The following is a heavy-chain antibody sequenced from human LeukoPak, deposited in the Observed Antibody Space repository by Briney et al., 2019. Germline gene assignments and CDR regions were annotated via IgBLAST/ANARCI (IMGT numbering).Heavy chain of an antibody. CDR3: ARGRGFSHGWPVDTFDM. V-gene: IGHV3-7*04. J-gene: IGHJ3*02. CDR1: GFTFSTYW. D-gene: IGHD5-18*01. CDR2: IKQDGGEK. Sequence: GGSLRLSCAASGFTFSTYWMSWVRQAPGKGLEWVANIKQDGGEKYYVDSVKGRFIISRDNTKNFLYLQMNSLRAEDTAMYYCARGRGFSHGWPVDTFDMWGQGTMVTVSS.